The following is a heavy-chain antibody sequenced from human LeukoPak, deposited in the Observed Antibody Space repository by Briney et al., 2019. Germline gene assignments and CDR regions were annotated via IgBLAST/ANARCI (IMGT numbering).Heavy chain of an antibody. V-gene: IGHV3-48*03. Sequence: PGGSLRLSCAASGFTFSSYEMNWVRQAPGKGLEWVSYISGSGRTIDYADSVKGRFTISRANTKNSVYLQMNSLRAEDAAIYFCVRDAVMSPEVLLTAWDYFDCWGQGTLVTVSS. CDR3: VRDAVMSPEVLLTAWDYFDC. CDR1: GFTFSSYE. CDR2: ISGSGRTI. D-gene: IGHD2-21*01. J-gene: IGHJ4*02.